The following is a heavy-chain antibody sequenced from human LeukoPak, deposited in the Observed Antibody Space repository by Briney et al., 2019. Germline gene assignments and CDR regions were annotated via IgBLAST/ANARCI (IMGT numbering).Heavy chain of an antibody. V-gene: IGHV3-7*01. CDR3: ARVSWGDAFDI. Sequence: GGSLRLPCTASGFSFSYFWMTWVRQAPGKGLEWVATIKQDGSETYFVDSLKGRFTISRDNAKNSLFLQMNSLRAEDTAVYYCARVSWGDAFDIWGRGTMVTVSS. CDR1: GFSFSYFW. CDR2: IKQDGSET. J-gene: IGHJ3*02. D-gene: IGHD3-16*01.